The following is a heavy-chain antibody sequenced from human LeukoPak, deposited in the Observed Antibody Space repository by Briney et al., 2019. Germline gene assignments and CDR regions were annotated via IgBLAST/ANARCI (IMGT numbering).Heavy chain of an antibody. CDR2: MYYSGST. V-gene: IGHV4-59*01. Sequence: PSETLSLTCTVSGGSMNDYYWTWIRQPPGRGLEWIGYMYYSGSTNYNPSLKSRVTISVDTSKNQFSLKLSSVTAADTAVYYCARVRDIVVVAFDYWGQGTLVTVSS. CDR1: GGSMNDYY. J-gene: IGHJ4*02. D-gene: IGHD2-2*01. CDR3: ARVRDIVVVAFDY.